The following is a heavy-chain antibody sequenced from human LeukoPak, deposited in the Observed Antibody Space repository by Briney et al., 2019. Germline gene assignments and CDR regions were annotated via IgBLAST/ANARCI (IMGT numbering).Heavy chain of an antibody. Sequence: PSRTLSLTCTVSSGSISSGSYYWSWIRQPPVKGLEWIGYIYYSGSTNYNPSLKSRVTISVDTSKNQFSLKLSSVTAADTAVYYCARGPYGSGSSDAFDIWGQGTMVTVSS. D-gene: IGHD3-10*01. CDR1: SGSISSGSYY. CDR3: ARGPYGSGSSDAFDI. CDR2: IYYSGST. V-gene: IGHV4-61*01. J-gene: IGHJ3*02.